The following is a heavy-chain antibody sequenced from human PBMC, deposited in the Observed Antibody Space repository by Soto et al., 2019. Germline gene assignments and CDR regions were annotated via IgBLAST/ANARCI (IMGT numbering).Heavy chain of an antibody. CDR1: GGTFSSYA. CDR3: AREYNWNDVRYGMDV. V-gene: IGHV1-69*01. CDR2: ITPVFGTA. Sequence: QVQLVQSGAEVKKPGSSVKVSCKASGGTFSSYAISWVRQAPGQGLEWMGGITPVFGTANYAQKFQGRVTIPADECTTTAYMELSSLRSEDTAVYFCAREYNWNDVRYGMDVWGQGTTVTVSS. D-gene: IGHD1-20*01. J-gene: IGHJ6*01.